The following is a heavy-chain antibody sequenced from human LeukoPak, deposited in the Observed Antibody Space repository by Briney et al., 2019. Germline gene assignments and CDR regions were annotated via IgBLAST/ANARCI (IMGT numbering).Heavy chain of an antibody. CDR1: GGSISSGGYY. J-gene: IGHJ6*03. CDR2: IYHSGST. Sequence: SETLSLTCTVSGGSISSGGYYWSWIRQPPGKGLEWIGYIYHSGSTYYNPSLKSRVTISVDTSKNQFSLKLSSVTAADTAVYYCAREIALGDDFGVVTNGHYYYYYMDVWGKGTTVTVSS. CDR3: AREIALGDDFGVVTNGHYYYYYMDV. D-gene: IGHD3-3*01. V-gene: IGHV4-30-2*01.